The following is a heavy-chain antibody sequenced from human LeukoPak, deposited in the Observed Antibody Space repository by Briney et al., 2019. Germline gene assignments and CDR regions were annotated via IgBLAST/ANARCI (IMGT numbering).Heavy chain of an antibody. CDR1: GGSISSGGYY. D-gene: IGHD6-13*01. V-gene: IGHV4-31*03. Sequence: PSQTLSLTCTVSGGSISSGGYYWSCIRQRPGKGLEWIGYIYYSGSTYYNPSLKSRVTISVDTYKNQFSLKLSSVTAADTAVYYCARGTYSSSWEDAFDIWGQGTMVTVSS. J-gene: IGHJ3*02. CDR3: ARGTYSSSWEDAFDI. CDR2: IYYSGST.